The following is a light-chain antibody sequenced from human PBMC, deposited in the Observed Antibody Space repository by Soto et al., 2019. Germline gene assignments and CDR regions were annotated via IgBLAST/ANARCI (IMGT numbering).Light chain of an antibody. J-gene: IGLJ3*02. CDR1: SSDVGSYNL. V-gene: IGLV2-23*02. Sequence: QSALTQPASVSGSPGQSITISCTGTSSDVGSYNLVSWYQQHPGKAPKLMIFEVSKRPSGVSTRFSGSKSGNTASLTISGLQADDEADYYCCSYAGSSTFWVFGGGTKLTVL. CDR3: CSYAGSSTFWV. CDR2: EVS.